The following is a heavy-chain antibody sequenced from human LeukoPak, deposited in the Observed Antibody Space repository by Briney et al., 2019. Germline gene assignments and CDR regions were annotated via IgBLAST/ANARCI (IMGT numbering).Heavy chain of an antibody. J-gene: IGHJ6*02. Sequence: ASVKVSCKASGYTFPTYGISWVRQAPGQGLEWMGWISAYNGNTNYAQKLQGRVTMTTDTSTSTAYMELSSLRSEDTAVYYCARQSVTTVVTGGMDVWGQGTTVTVSS. CDR1: GYTFPTYG. D-gene: IGHD4-17*01. V-gene: IGHV1-18*01. CDR3: ARQSVTTVVTGGMDV. CDR2: ISAYNGNT.